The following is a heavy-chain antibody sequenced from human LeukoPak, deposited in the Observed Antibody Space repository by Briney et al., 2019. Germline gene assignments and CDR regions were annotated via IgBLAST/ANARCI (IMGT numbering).Heavy chain of an antibody. CDR3: VCYDNAAEYFHY. CDR1: GFTFSSYA. CDR2: ITTSGGST. D-gene: IGHD3-22*01. Sequence: WGSLRLSCAASGFTFSSYAMSWVRQAPRKGLEWVSSITTSGGSTSYADSVRGRFTISRDNSKNTLYLQMNSLRAEDTALYYCVCYDNAAEYFHYWGQGTLVTVSS. V-gene: IGHV3-23*01. J-gene: IGHJ1*01.